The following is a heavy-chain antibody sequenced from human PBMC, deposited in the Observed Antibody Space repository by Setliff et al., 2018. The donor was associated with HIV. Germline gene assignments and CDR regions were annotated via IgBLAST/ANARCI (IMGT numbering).Heavy chain of an antibody. J-gene: IGHJ4*02. CDR3: ARGLRLGELSLHLDY. V-gene: IGHV1-2*02. CDR1: GYTFTGYY. CDR2: INPNNGGT. D-gene: IGHD3-16*02. Sequence: ASVKVSCKASGYTFTGYYMHWVRQAPGQGLEWMGWINPNNGGTNYAQKFQGRVTMTRDTSISTAYMELSSLRSEDTAVYYCARGLRLGELSLHLDYWGQGTLVTVSS.